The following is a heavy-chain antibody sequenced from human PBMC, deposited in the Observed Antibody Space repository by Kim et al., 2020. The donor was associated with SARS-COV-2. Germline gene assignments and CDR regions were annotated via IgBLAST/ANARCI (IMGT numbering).Heavy chain of an antibody. J-gene: IGHJ6*02. Sequence: SGPTLVNPTQTLTLTCTFSGFSLSTSGMCVSWIRQPPGKALEWLARIDWDDDKYYSTSLKTRLTISKDTSKNQVVLTMTNMDPVDTATYYCARIRAPIVAMDVWGQVTTVTVSS. V-gene: IGHV2-70*11. CDR2: IDWDDDK. CDR3: ARIRAPIVAMDV. CDR1: GFSLSTSGMC. D-gene: IGHD3-22*01.